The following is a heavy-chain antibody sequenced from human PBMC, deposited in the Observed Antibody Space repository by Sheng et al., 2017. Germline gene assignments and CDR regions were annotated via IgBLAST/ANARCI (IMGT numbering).Heavy chain of an antibody. CDR3: ARGPYSSSWYGGWFDP. V-gene: IGHV1-3*01. CDR1: GYTFTSYA. D-gene: IGHD6-13*01. CDR2: INAGNGNT. J-gene: IGHJ5*02. Sequence: QVQLVQSGAEVKKPGASVKVSCKASGYTFTSYAMHWVRQAPGQRLEWMGWINAGNGNTKYSQKFQGRVTITRDTSASTAYMELSSLRSEDTAVYYCARGPYSSSWYGGWFDPWGQGTLVTVSS.